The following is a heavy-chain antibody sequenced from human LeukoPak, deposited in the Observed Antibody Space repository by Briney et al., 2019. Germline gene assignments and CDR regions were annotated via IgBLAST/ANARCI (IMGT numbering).Heavy chain of an antibody. CDR3: ARYKSIPSYSVVIAHFGFDY. V-gene: IGHV4-34*01. J-gene: IGHJ4*02. Sequence: PSETLSLTCAVYGGSFSGYYWSWIRQPPGKGLEWIGEINHSGSTNYNPSLKSRVTISVDTSKNQFSLKLSSVTAADTAVYYCARYKSIPSYSVVIAHFGFDYWGQGTLVTVSS. D-gene: IGHD3-22*01. CDR2: INHSGST. CDR1: GGSFSGYY.